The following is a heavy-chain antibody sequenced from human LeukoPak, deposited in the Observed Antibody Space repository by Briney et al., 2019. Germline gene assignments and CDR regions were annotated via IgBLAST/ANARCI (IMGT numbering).Heavy chain of an antibody. D-gene: IGHD4-11*01. J-gene: IGHJ4*02. CDR1: GFTFSSYA. V-gene: IGHV3-30-3*01. Sequence: PGGSLRLSCAASGFTFSSYAMHWVRQAPGKGLEWVAVISYDGSNKYYADSVKGRFTISRDNSKNTLYLQMNSLRAEDTAVYYCARDPYSNYELGYFDYWGQGTPVTVSS. CDR2: ISYDGSNK. CDR3: ARDPYSNYELGYFDY.